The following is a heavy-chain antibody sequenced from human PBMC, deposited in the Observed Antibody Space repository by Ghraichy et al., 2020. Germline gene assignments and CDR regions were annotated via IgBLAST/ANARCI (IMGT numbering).Heavy chain of an antibody. CDR1: GGSFSGYY. CDR2: INHSGST. CDR3: AKWVSIGKVSYSSSSRRYYYYGMDV. D-gene: IGHD6-6*01. Sequence: SETLSLTCAVYGGSFSGYYWSWIRQPPGKGLEWIGEINHSGSTNYNPSLKSRVTISVDTSKNQFSLKLSSVTAADTAVYYCAKWVSIGKVSYSSSSRRYYYYGMDVWGQGTTVTVSS. V-gene: IGHV4-34*01. J-gene: IGHJ6*02.